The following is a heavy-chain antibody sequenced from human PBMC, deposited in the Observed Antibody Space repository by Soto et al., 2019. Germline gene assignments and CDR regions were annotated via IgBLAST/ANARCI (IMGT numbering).Heavy chain of an antibody. CDR3: VRDGHCMTTSCYGNWFDP. CDR2: INSDASHT. V-gene: IGHV3-74*01. Sequence: EVQLVESGGGLVQPGGSLRLSCAASGFTFSTYWMHWIRKVPGKGLEWVSRINSDASHTYYADSVKGRFTISRDNAKNTLHLEMNSLRAEDTAVYYCVRDGHCMTTSCYGNWFDPWGQGTLVTVSS. J-gene: IGHJ5*02. D-gene: IGHD2-2*01. CDR1: GFTFSTYW.